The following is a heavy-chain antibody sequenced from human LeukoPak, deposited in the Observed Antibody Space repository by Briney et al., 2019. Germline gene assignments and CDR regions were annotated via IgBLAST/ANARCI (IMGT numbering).Heavy chain of an antibody. CDR3: AKDRWGSGSPFDY. J-gene: IGHJ4*02. Sequence: GGSLRLSCAASGSPFSRYAMNWVRQAPGKGLEWVSGISGSHVSTYYADSVKGRFTISRDNSKNTLYLQMNSLRAEDTAVYYCAKDRWGSGSPFDYWGQGTLVTVSS. D-gene: IGHD1-26*01. V-gene: IGHV3-23*01. CDR1: GSPFSRYA. CDR2: ISGSHVST.